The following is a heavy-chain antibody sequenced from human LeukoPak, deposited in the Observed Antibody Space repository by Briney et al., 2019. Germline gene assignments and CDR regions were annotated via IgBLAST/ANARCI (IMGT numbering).Heavy chain of an antibody. CDR1: GGSISSYY. D-gene: IGHD3-3*01. CDR3: ARGGSDFWSGYYDW. J-gene: IGHJ4*02. V-gene: IGHV4-4*07. Sequence: SETLSLTCTVSGGSISSYYWSWIRQPAGKGLEWIGRIYTSGSTNYNPSFKSRVTMSVDTSKNQFSLKLSSVTAADTAVYYCARGGSDFWSGYYDWWGQGTLVTVSS. CDR2: IYTSGST.